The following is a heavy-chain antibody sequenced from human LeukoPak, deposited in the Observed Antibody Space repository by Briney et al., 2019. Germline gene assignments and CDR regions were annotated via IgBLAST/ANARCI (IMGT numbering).Heavy chain of an antibody. Sequence: GGSLRLSCVASGFTFSTYVMNWGRQAPGKGLEWVSTITGSGGNAYYADSVKGRFTISRDNSKNTLYLQMNSLRAEDTAVYYCAKIRYYDSSGYYKGWGQGTLVTVSS. CDR2: ITGSGGNA. CDR3: AKIRYYDSSGYYKG. D-gene: IGHD3-22*01. J-gene: IGHJ4*02. CDR1: GFTFSTYV. V-gene: IGHV3-23*01.